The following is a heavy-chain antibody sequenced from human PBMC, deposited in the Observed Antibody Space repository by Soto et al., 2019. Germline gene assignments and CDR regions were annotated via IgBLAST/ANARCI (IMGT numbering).Heavy chain of an antibody. J-gene: IGHJ6*02. CDR2: INHSGST. CDR3: ARGRYYDFWSGYPVYGMDV. CDR1: GGSFSGYY. V-gene: IGHV4-34*01. Sequence: SETLSLTCAVYGGSFSGYYWSWIRQPPGKGLGWIGEINHSGSTNYNPSLKSRVTISVDTSKNQFSLKLSSVTAADTAVYYCARGRYYDFWSGYPVYGMDVWGQGTTVTVSS. D-gene: IGHD3-3*01.